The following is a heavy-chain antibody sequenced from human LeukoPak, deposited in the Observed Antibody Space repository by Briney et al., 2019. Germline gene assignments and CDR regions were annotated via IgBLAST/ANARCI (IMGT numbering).Heavy chain of an antibody. J-gene: IGHJ4*02. D-gene: IGHD3-9*01. V-gene: IGHV3-33*01. Sequence: GASLRLSCAASGFTFSNYGMHWVRQSPGKGLEWVSVIWYDGNTKYYADSVKGRFTISRDNPKNTLYLQMNSLRAEDTAVYYCVRGVLTGGHSFDSWGQGTLVTVSS. CDR1: GFTFSNYG. CDR2: IWYDGNTK. CDR3: VRGVLTGGHSFDS.